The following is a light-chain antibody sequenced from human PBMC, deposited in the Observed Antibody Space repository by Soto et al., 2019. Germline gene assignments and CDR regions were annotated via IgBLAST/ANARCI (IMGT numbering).Light chain of an antibody. CDR1: QGISAW. CDR3: QQANRCPIP. V-gene: IGKV1D-12*01. Sequence: DIQMTQSPSSVSASVGDRVTITCRARQGISAWLAWYQQNRGKAPKLLIYAASTLQSGVPSRFSGSGYGTDGTLNISSLQPEDFATCYCQQANRCPIPFGQGTRLEI. J-gene: IGKJ5*01. CDR2: AAS.